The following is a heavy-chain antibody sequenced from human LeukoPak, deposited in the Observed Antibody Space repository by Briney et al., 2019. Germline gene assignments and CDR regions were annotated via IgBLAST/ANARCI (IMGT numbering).Heavy chain of an antibody. Sequence: GGSLRLSCAASGFTFSSYAMSWVRQAPGKGLEWVSAISGSGGSTYYADSVKGRFTISRDNAKNTVYLQMNSLRAEDTAVYYCAKDPYGTRYFDYWGQGTLVTVSS. CDR1: GFTFSSYA. J-gene: IGHJ4*02. V-gene: IGHV3-23*01. D-gene: IGHD2-2*01. CDR3: AKDPYGTRYFDY. CDR2: ISGSGGST.